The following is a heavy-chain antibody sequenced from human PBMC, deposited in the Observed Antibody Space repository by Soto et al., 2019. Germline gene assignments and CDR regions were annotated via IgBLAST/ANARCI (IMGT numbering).Heavy chain of an antibody. D-gene: IGHD4-17*01. CDR2: IIPISGTT. CDR1: GGTFRSYA. Sequence: QVQLVQSGAEVKKPGSSVKVSCKASGGTFRSYAISWVRQAPAQGLEWMGGIIPISGTTNSAQNFQGRVTLTADGSSSTVYMELSSLTSEDTAVYYCAGKEYGDSPRYYYYYYGMDVWGQGTTVTVSS. J-gene: IGHJ6*02. CDR3: AGKEYGDSPRYYYYYYGMDV. V-gene: IGHV1-69*01.